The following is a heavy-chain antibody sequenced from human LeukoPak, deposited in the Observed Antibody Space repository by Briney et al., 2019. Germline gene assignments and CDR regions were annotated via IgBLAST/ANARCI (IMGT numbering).Heavy chain of an antibody. Sequence: PGGSLRLSCAASGFTFSSYGMHWVRQAPGKGLEWVAVISYDGSNKYYADSVKGRFTISRDNSKNTLYLQMNSLRAEDMAVYYCATHFDSSGPDAFDIWGQGTMVTVSS. J-gene: IGHJ3*02. CDR1: GFTFSSYG. D-gene: IGHD3-22*01. CDR2: ISYDGSNK. V-gene: IGHV3-30*03. CDR3: ATHFDSSGPDAFDI.